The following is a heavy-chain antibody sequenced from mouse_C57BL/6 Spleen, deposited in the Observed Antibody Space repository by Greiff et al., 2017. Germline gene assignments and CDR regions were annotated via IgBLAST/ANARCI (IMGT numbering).Heavy chain of an antibody. J-gene: IGHJ3*01. D-gene: IGHD2-4*01. Sequence: QVQLQQSGAELVRPGSSVKLSCKASGYTFTSYWMDWVKQRPGQGLEWIGNIYPSDSETHYNQKFKDKATLTVDKSSSTAYMQLSSLTSEDSAVYYCAREEGLRRGFAYWGQGTLVTVSA. CDR1: GYTFTSYW. V-gene: IGHV1-61*01. CDR3: AREEGLRRGFAY. CDR2: IYPSDSET.